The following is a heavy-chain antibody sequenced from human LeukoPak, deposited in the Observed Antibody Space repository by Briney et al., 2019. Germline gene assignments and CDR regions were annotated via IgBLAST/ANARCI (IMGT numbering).Heavy chain of an antibody. D-gene: IGHD3-10*01. V-gene: IGHV4-61*01. CDR3: ARSHGGY. Sequence: KTSETLSLTCTVSGGSVSSGTYYWSWIRQPPGKGLEWIGYIYYSGSTNYNPSLKSRVTISADTSKNQFSLKLSSVTAADTAVYYCARSHGGYWGQGTLVTVSS. CDR2: IYYSGST. J-gene: IGHJ4*02. CDR1: GGSVSSGTYY.